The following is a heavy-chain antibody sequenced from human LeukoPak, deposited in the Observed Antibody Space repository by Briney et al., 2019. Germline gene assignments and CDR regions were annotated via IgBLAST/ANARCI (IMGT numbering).Heavy chain of an antibody. CDR3: ARELSGIGLYYFDY. V-gene: IGHV1-69*13. D-gene: IGHD2/OR15-2a*01. CDR1: GGTFSSYA. CDR2: IIPIFGTA. Sequence: VASVTVSCKASGGTFSSYAISWVRQAPGQGLEWMGGIIPIFGTANYAQKFQGRVTITADESTSTAYMELSSLRSEDTAVYYCARELSGIGLYYFDYWGQGTLVTVSS. J-gene: IGHJ4*02.